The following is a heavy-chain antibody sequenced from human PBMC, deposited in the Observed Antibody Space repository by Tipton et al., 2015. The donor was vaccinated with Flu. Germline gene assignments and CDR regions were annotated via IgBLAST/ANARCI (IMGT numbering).Heavy chain of an antibody. V-gene: IGHV3-7*03. Sequence: SLRLSCAASGFRFSNYWMSWVRQAPGKGLEWVANINKDGRGGDYADSMKGRFIIARDNAKNSLYLQMNSLRAEDTAVYHCARFGLILGAYGYRFASWGQGPLVPVSS. CDR3: ARFGLILGAYGYRFAS. CDR2: INKDGRGG. CDR1: GFRFSNYW. D-gene: IGHD3-22*01. J-gene: IGHJ4*02.